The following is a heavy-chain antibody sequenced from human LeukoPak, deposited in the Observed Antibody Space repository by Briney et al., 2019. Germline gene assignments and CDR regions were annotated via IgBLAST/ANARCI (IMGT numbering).Heavy chain of an antibody. Sequence: GASVKVPCKASGYTFTGYYIHWVRQAPGHGLEWLGWMNPNSGGTSYAQKFQGRVTVTRDTSLSTAYMELSRLTSDDTALYYCATGSAVAGPPRRLDFQHWGQGTLVTVSS. V-gene: IGHV1-2*02. CDR1: GYTFTGYY. J-gene: IGHJ1*01. CDR2: MNPNSGGT. D-gene: IGHD6-19*01. CDR3: ATGSAVAGPPRRLDFQH.